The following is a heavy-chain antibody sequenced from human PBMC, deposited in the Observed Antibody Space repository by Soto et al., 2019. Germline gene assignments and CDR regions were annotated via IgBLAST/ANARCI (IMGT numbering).Heavy chain of an antibody. D-gene: IGHD2-2*01. CDR2: ISSSFITI. Sequence: EVQLVESGGGLVQPGGSLRLSCAASGFTFSSYSMNWVRQAPGKGLEWVSYISSSFITIYYADSVKGRFTISRDNAKNSLYLQMNSLRAEDTAVYYCARDCPGSSTTCYENEWFDSWGQRTLVTVSS. J-gene: IGHJ5*01. CDR1: GFTFSSYS. V-gene: IGHV3-48*01. CDR3: ARDCPGSSTTCYENEWFDS.